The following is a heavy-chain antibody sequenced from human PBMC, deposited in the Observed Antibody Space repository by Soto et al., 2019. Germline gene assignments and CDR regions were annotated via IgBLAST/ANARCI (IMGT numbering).Heavy chain of an antibody. V-gene: IGHV5-10-1*01. J-gene: IGHJ4*01. D-gene: IGHD3-22*01. CDR3: ARREYSYSRGSFDY. CDR2: IDPRDSET. CDR1: GYNFTNFW. Sequence: LGESLKISCEGSGYNFTNFWIHWVRQLPGKGLEWMGRIDPRDSETNYSPSFQGHVTISTAKSVTTAYLQWSSLKASDTALYYCARREYSYSRGSFDYWGQGTLVTVSS.